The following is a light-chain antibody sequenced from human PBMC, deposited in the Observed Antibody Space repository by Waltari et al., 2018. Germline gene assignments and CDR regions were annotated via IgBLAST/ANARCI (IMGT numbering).Light chain of an antibody. CDR1: RHDVGTFNL. J-gene: IGLJ1*01. Sequence: QSAPTQPASVSGSPGQSITISCTGTRHDVGTFNLISWYQQHPGKAPKLLIYEVTKRPSGVSDRFSASKSGNTASLTISGLQAEDEAEYYCCSYATSTFYVFGTGTQVTVL. V-gene: IGLV2-23*02. CDR3: CSYATSTFYV. CDR2: EVT.